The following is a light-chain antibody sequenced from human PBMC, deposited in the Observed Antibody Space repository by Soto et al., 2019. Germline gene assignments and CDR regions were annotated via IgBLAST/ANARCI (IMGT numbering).Light chain of an antibody. J-gene: IGLJ1*01. CDR1: SSDVGGYNY. Sequence: QSVLTQPASVSGSPGQAITISCTGTSSDVGGYNYVSWYQQHPGKAPKSMIYDVSNRPSGVSNRFSGSKSGNTASLTISGLQAEDEADYYCYSYTTSSTYVFGTGTKVTVL. V-gene: IGLV2-14*01. CDR2: DVS. CDR3: YSYTTSSTYV.